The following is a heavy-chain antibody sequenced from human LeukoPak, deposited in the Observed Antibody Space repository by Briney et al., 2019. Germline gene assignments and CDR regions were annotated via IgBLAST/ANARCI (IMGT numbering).Heavy chain of an antibody. CDR1: GFTFSDYY. J-gene: IGHJ5*02. V-gene: IGHV3-11*01. CDR2: ISSSGSTI. Sequence: GGSLRLSCAASGFTFSDYYMSWLRQAPGKGLEGVSYISSSGSTIYYADSVKGRFTISRDNAKNSLYLQMNSLRAEDTAVYYCARDGVTIFGVVDNWFDPWGQGTLVTVSS. D-gene: IGHD3-3*01. CDR3: ARDGVTIFGVVDNWFDP.